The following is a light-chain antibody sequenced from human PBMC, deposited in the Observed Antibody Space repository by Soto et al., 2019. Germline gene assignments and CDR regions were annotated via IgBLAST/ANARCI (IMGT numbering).Light chain of an antibody. CDR1: SSDVGGYNY. V-gene: IGLV2-8*01. CDR3: SSFGGTNGVL. CDR2: DVN. J-gene: IGLJ2*01. Sequence: QSALTQPPSASGSPGQSVTISCTGTSSDVGGYNYVSWYQQYPGKAPKLLIYDVNKRPPGVPDRFSGSKSGNTASLTVSGLQTEDEADYYCSSFGGTNGVLFGGGTKVTVL.